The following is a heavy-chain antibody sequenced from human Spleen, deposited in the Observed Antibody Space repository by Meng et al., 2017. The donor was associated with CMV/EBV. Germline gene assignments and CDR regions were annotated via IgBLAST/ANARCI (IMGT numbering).Heavy chain of an antibody. Sequence: GESMKISCAASGLTFDDYAMRWVRQAPGRGLEWVSLISWDGAITYYGDSVKGRITISRDNAKNSLYLQMNSLRAEDTAVYYCARDYDSSWYPYYYGMDVWGQGTTVTVSS. CDR3: ARDYDSSWYPYYYGMDV. V-gene: IGHV3-43D*03. J-gene: IGHJ6*02. CDR1: GLTFDDYA. CDR2: ISWDGAIT. D-gene: IGHD6-13*01.